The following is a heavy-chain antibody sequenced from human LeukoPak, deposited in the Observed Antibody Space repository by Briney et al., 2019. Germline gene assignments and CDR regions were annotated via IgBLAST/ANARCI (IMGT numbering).Heavy chain of an antibody. V-gene: IGHV3-23*01. CDR2: MSGSGGST. J-gene: IGHJ4*02. Sequence: GGSLRLSCAASGFTFSNYGMSWVRQAPGKGLEWVSGMSGSGGSTYYADSVKGRFTISRDNSKNTLYLQMNSLRAEDTAVYYCARCNYDFWSGYYKTTHFDYWGQGTLVTVSS. CDR1: GFTFSNYG. CDR3: ARCNYDFWSGYYKTTHFDY. D-gene: IGHD3-3*01.